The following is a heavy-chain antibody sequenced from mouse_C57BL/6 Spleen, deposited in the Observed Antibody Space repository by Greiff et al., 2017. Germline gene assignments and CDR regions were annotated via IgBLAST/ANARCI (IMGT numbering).Heavy chain of an antibody. CDR1: GYTFTSYW. V-gene: IGHV1-50*01. CDR2: IDPSDSYT. J-gene: IGHJ3*01. D-gene: IGHD1-3*01. CDR3: ARSSWD. Sequence: QVQLQQPGAELVKPGASVKLSCKASGYTFTSYWMQWVKQRPGQGLEWIGEIDPSDSYTNYNQKFKGKATLTVDTSSSTAYMQLSSMTSEDSAVYYCARSSWDWGQGTLVTVSA.